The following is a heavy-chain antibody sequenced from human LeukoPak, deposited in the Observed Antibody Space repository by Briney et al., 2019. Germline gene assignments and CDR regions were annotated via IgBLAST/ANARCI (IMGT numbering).Heavy chain of an antibody. CDR1: GGSISSYY. CDR3: ARDGPRSAFDI. V-gene: IGHV4-4*07. Sequence: SETLSLTRTVSGGSISSYYWSWIRQIAGKGLEWIGSIYTSGSNNYHPSLKGRVTMSVDTSKYQFSLKLSSVSAADTAVYYCARDGPRSAFDIWGQGTMVTVSS. J-gene: IGHJ3*02. CDR2: IYTSGSN.